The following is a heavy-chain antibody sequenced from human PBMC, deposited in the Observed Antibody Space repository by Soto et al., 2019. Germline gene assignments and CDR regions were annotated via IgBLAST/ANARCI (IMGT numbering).Heavy chain of an antibody. CDR1: GCSISSGGFY. J-gene: IGHJ4*02. Sequence: QVQLQESGPGLVKPSQTLSLTCTVSGCSISSGGFYWSWIRQHPGKGLEWIGYIFYSGSPNYNPSLTSRVTMSGDTSKNQFSLRLSSVTAADTAVYYCVRDRGSRGYFDYWGQGTLVTVSS. V-gene: IGHV4-31*03. CDR3: VRDRGSRGYFDY. D-gene: IGHD3-22*01. CDR2: IFYSGSP.